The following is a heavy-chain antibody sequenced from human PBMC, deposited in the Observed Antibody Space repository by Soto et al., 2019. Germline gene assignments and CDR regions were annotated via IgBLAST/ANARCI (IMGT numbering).Heavy chain of an antibody. Sequence: QIQLVQSGAEVKKPGASVKVSCKASGDTFTNFAMHWVRQAPGQSLEWMGWINAGKGDTKYSQKFQGRVTIIRDTSANTAYMELSSLRSEDTAVYYCARDTGDGTFDFWGQGTLVTVSS. CDR3: ARDTGDGTFDF. CDR1: GDTFTNFA. V-gene: IGHV1-3*01. D-gene: IGHD7-27*01. CDR2: INAGKGDT. J-gene: IGHJ4*02.